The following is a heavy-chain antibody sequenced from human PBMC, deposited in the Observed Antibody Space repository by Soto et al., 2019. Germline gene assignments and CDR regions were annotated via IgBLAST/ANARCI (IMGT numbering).Heavy chain of an antibody. CDR1: GYSFATYG. D-gene: IGHD3-22*01. Sequence: ASVKVSRKASGYSFATYGFSWVRQAPGQGLECVGWISAHNGDTHYSQKFQCRVTLTTDTSTNTGYMELRSLTSDDTAVYFCATEPIYYNDGSGYYPLGHWGQGTLVTVSS. J-gene: IGHJ4*02. V-gene: IGHV1-18*04. CDR2: ISAHNGDT. CDR3: ATEPIYYNDGSGYYPLGH.